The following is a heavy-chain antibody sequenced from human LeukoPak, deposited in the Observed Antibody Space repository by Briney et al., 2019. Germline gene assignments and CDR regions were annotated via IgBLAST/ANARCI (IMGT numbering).Heavy chain of an antibody. Sequence: GGSLRLSCTASGFIVTNNYINWVRQAPGKGLEWVSLVYSGGSTYYADSVKGRFTISRDNSENMVYLQMNSLRAEDTAMYYCARDPPAVLIDTYGWGQGTLVTVSS. D-gene: IGHD2-8*01. V-gene: IGHV3-66*01. J-gene: IGHJ4*02. CDR1: GFIVTNNY. CDR3: ARDPPAVLIDTYG. CDR2: VYSGGST.